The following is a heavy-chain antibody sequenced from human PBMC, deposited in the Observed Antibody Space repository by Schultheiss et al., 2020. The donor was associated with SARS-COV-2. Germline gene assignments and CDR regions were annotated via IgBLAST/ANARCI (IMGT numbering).Heavy chain of an antibody. CDR1: GFTFSSYA. Sequence: GGSLRLSCAASGFTFSSYAMHWVRQAPGKGLEWVSAISGSGGSTYYADSVKGRFTISRDNSKNTLYLQMNSLRAEDTAVYYCARVGYSSGWTRALFDYWGQGTLVTVSS. D-gene: IGHD6-19*01. V-gene: IGHV3-23*01. CDR3: ARVGYSSGWTRALFDY. CDR2: ISGSGGST. J-gene: IGHJ4*02.